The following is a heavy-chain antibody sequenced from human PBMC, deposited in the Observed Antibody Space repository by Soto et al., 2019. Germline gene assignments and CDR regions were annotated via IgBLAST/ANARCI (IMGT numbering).Heavy chain of an antibody. V-gene: IGHV4-30-4*01. CDR1: GGSISSGDYY. D-gene: IGHD3-22*01. CDR3: ARVPPAYYYDSSGLYDAFDI. CDR2: TYYSGST. J-gene: IGHJ3*02. Sequence: SSETLSLTCTVSGGSISSGDYYWSWIRQPPGKGLEWIGYTYYSGSTYYNPSLKSRVTISVDTSKNQFSLKLSSVTAADTAVYYCARVPPAYYYDSSGLYDAFDIWGQGTMVTVSS.